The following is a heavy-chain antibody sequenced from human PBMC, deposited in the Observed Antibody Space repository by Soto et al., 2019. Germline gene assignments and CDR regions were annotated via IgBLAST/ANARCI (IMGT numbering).Heavy chain of an antibody. CDR2: IYWDDDN. D-gene: IGHD6-19*01. CDR1: GFSLSSPAVG. V-gene: IGHV2-5*02. Sequence: QITLRESGPTLVKPTQTLTLTCSFSGFSLSSPAVGVNWIRQPPGKAPEWLALIYWDDDNHYSPSLHNRLTITKDTSKKQVVLTMTNMDPVDTATYYCAHGRGWLPDYWGQRMLVTVSS. J-gene: IGHJ4*02. CDR3: AHGRGWLPDY.